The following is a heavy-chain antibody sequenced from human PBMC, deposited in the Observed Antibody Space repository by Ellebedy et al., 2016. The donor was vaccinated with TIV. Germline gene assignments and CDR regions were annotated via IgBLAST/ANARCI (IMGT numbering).Heavy chain of an antibody. J-gene: IGHJ2*01. D-gene: IGHD1-14*01. CDR2: INHSGST. CDR3: ARLRQSRDRSHWYFDL. CDR1: GGSFSGYY. V-gene: IGHV4-34*01. Sequence: SETLSLXXAVYGGSFSGYYWSWIRQSPGKGLEWIGEINHSGSTNYNPSLKSRVTISVGTSKNQFSLKLNSVTAADTAVYFCARLRQSRDRSHWYFDLWGRGTLVTVSS.